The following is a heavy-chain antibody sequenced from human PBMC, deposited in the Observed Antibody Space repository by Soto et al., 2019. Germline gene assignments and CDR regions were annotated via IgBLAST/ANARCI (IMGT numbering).Heavy chain of an antibody. Sequence: ASVKVSCKASGYTFTSYSMHWVRQAPGQRLEWMGWINAGNGNTKYSQKFQGRVTITRDTSASTAYMELSSLRSEDTAVYYCARGLNVYYFDEWGQRTLVTVSS. CDR1: GYTFTSYS. D-gene: IGHD3-16*01. V-gene: IGHV1-3*01. CDR3: ARGLNVYYFDE. J-gene: IGHJ4*02. CDR2: INAGNGNT.